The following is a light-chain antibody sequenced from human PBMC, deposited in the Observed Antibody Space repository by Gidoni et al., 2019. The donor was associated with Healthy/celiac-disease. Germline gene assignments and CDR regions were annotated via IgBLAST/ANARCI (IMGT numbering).Light chain of an antibody. J-gene: IGKJ4*01. CDR3: QQSYSTPRA. Sequence: DIQMTQSPSSLSASVGDRVTITCRASQSISSYVNWYQQKPGKAPKLLIYAASSLQSGVPSRCSGSGSETDFTLTISSLQPEDFATYYCQQSYSTPRAFGGGTKVEIK. CDR2: AAS. CDR1: QSISSY. V-gene: IGKV1-39*01.